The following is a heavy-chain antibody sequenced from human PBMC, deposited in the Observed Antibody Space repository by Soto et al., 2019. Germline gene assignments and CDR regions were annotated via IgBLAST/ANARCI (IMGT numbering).Heavy chain of an antibody. V-gene: IGHV1-69*01. CDR3: AREGLVLVPTTVNSDYYYYAMDV. J-gene: IGHJ6*02. Sequence: VNVSRKASGDVFDTYTVNCMRQAPGRRHKWVEGIIPRSAKSNYAQKFEGRVTITADESTSTAYMELCSLRSDDTAVYYCAREGLVLVPTTVNSDYYYYAMDVWGQGTTVTVSS. D-gene: IGHD2-2*01. CDR1: GDVFDTYT. CDR2: IIPRSAKS.